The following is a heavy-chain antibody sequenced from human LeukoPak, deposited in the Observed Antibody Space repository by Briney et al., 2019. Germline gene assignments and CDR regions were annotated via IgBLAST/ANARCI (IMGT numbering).Heavy chain of an antibody. V-gene: IGHV3-7*01. CDR1: GFTFSNYW. D-gene: IGHD6-13*01. Sequence: GGSLRLSCAASGFTFSNYWMSWARQAPGKGLEWVANIKQDGSEKYYVDSVKGRFTISRDNAKNSLCLQMNSLRAEDTAVYYCARYLRRGSWPLDYWGQGTLVTVSS. J-gene: IGHJ4*02. CDR3: ARYLRRGSWPLDY. CDR2: IKQDGSEK.